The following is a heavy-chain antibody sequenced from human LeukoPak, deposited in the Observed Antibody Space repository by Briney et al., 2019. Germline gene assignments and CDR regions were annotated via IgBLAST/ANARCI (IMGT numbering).Heavy chain of an antibody. CDR2: ISSSGSTK. D-gene: IGHD3-3*02. CDR3: ARAFXXXXXLXXYXXMDV. Sequence: PGGSLRLSCAASGFTFSSYEMNWVRQAPGKGLEWVSYISSSGSTKYYADSVKGRFTISRDNAKNSLYLQTNSLRAEDTAVYYCARAFXXXXXLXXYXXMDVXGKGTTVT. CDR1: GFTFSSYE. J-gene: IGHJ6*03. V-gene: IGHV3-48*03.